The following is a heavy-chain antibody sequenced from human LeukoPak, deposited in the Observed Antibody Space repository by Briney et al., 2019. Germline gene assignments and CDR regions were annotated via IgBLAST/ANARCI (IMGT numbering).Heavy chain of an antibody. D-gene: IGHD6-19*01. CDR1: GGSFSGYY. Sequence: SETLSLTCAVYGGSFSGYYWSWIRQPPGKGLEWIGEINHSGSTNYNPSLKSRVIISVDTSKNQFSLKLSSVTTADTAVYYCARGPVAGTSWGQGTLVTVSS. CDR3: ARGPVAGTS. V-gene: IGHV4-34*01. J-gene: IGHJ5*02. CDR2: INHSGST.